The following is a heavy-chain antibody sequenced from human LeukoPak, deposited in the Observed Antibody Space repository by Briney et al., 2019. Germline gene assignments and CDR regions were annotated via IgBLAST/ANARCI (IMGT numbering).Heavy chain of an antibody. CDR1: GFTFSSYG. Sequence: GGSLRLSCAASGFTFSSYGMHWVRQAPGKGLEWVAVIWYDGSNKYYGDSVKGRFTISRDNSKNTVYLQMNSLRAEDTAVYYCARDRGERWLQFFGAFDIWGQGTMVTVSS. V-gene: IGHV3-33*01. CDR2: IWYDGSNK. J-gene: IGHJ3*02. CDR3: ARDRGERWLQFFGAFDI. D-gene: IGHD5-24*01.